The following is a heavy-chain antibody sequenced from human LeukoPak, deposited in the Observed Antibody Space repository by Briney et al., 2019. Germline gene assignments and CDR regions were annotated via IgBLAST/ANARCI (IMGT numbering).Heavy chain of an antibody. CDR1: GFTVSSNY. CDR3: AKAADDFWSGFNWFDP. CDR2: ISGSGGST. D-gene: IGHD3-3*01. V-gene: IGHV3-23*01. Sequence: GGSLRLSCAASGFTVSSNYMSWVRQAPGKGLEWVSAISGSGGSTYYADSVKGRFTISRDNSKNTLYLQMNSLRAEDTAVYYCAKAADDFWSGFNWFDPWGQGTLVTVSS. J-gene: IGHJ5*02.